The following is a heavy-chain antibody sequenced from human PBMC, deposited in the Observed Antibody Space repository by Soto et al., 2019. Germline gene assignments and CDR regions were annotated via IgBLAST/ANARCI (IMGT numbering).Heavy chain of an antibody. CDR1: GFTFSGYA. V-gene: IGHV3-30-3*01. CDR2: ISYDGSNK. J-gene: IGHJ1*01. Sequence: GSLRLSCAASGFTFSGYAMHWVRQAPGKGLEWVAVISYDGSNKYYADSVKGRFTISRDNSKNTLYLQMNSLRAEDTAVYYCVRDRGYCTNGVCYSAEYFQHWGQGTLVTVSS. CDR3: VRDRGYCTNGVCYSAEYFQH. D-gene: IGHD2-8*01.